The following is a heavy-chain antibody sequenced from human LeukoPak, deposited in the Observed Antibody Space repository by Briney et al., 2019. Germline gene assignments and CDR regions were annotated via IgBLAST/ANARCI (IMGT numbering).Heavy chain of an antibody. J-gene: IGHJ5*02. D-gene: IGHD3-10*01. V-gene: IGHV4-38-2*01. Sequence: SDTLSLTCAVSVYPISSGYYWGWIRQTPGKGLEWIGNIYHNENTYYNPCLKSRVTISVDTSKNQFSLKLSSVTAADTAVYYCARGGVTYDYCSWGQGTLVSVSS. CDR2: IYHNENT. CDR3: ARGGVTYDYCS. CDR1: VYPISSGYY.